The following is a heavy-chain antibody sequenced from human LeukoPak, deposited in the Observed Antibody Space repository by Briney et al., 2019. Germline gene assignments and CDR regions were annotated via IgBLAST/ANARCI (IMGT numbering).Heavy chain of an antibody. CDR3: ARGRFERYFGWPRLYYFDY. Sequence: SETLSLTCAVYGGSFSGYYWSWIRQPPGKGLEWIGEINHSGSTNYNPSLKSRVTISVDTSKNQFSLKLSSVTAADTAVYYCARGRFERYFGWPRLYYFDYWGQGTLVTVSS. CDR2: INHSGST. D-gene: IGHD3-9*01. V-gene: IGHV4-34*01. CDR1: GGSFSGYY. J-gene: IGHJ4*02.